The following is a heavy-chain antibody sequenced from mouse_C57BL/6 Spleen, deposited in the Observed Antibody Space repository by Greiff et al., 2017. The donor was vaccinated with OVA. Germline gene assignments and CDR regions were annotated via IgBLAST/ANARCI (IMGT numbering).Heavy chain of an antibody. D-gene: IGHD1-1*01. J-gene: IGHJ1*03. V-gene: IGHV1-81*01. Sequence: VKLVESGAELARPGASVKLSCKASGYTFTSYGISWVKQRTGQGLEWIGEIYPRSGNTYYNEKFKGKATLTADKSSSTAYMELRSLTSEDSAVYFCARGYGSRRDWYFDVWGTGTTVTVSS. CDR2: IYPRSGNT. CDR1: GYTFTSYG. CDR3: ARGYGSRRDWYFDV.